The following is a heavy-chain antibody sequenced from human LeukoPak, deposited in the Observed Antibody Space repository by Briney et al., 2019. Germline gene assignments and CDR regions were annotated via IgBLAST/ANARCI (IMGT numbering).Heavy chain of an antibody. CDR1: GYTFTRYD. V-gene: IGHV1-8*01. CDR2: MSPNSGST. CDR3: ARGAEQGVDY. J-gene: IGHJ4*02. D-gene: IGHD3-16*01. Sequence: GASVKVSCKASGYTFTRYDINWVRQATGQGLEWMGWMSPNSGSTGYAQKFQGRVTMTRNTAISTAYMELSGLRSEDTAVYYCARGAEQGVDYWGQGTLVTVPS.